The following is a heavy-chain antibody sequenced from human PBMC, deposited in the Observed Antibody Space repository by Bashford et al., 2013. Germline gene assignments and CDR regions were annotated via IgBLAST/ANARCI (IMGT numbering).Heavy chain of an antibody. D-gene: IGHD3-16*01. Sequence: GESLKISCKGSGYSFTSYWIGWVRQMPGKGLEWMGIIYPGDSDTRYSPSFQGQVTISADKSISTAYLQWSSLKASDTAMYYCARHWGAPPYYYYYMDVWGERDHVTVSS. CDR2: IYPGDSDT. J-gene: IGHJ6*03. CDR1: GYSFTSYW. V-gene: IGHV5-51*01. CDR3: ARHWGAPPYYYYYMDV.